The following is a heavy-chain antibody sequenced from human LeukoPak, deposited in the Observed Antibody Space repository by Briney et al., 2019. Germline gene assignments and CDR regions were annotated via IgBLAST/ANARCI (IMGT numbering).Heavy chain of an antibody. J-gene: IGHJ4*02. D-gene: IGHD2-2*01. Sequence: GGSLRLSCAASGFTFSSYAMHWVRQAPGKGLEWVAVISCDGSNKYYADSVKGRFTISRDNSKNTLYLQMNSLRAEDTAVYYCARAHIVVVPAAHYYFDYWGQGTLVTVSP. CDR2: ISCDGSNK. CDR1: GFTFSSYA. CDR3: ARAHIVVVPAAHYYFDY. V-gene: IGHV3-30-3*01.